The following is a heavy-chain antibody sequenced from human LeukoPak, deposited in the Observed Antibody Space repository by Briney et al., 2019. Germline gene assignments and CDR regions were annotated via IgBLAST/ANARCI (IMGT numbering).Heavy chain of an antibody. D-gene: IGHD1-1*01. V-gene: IGHV5-51*01. CDR1: GYSFTSYW. CDR2: IYPGDSDT. Sequence: GESLKISCKGSGYSFTSYWIGWVRQMPGKGLEWMGIIYPGDSDTGYSPSFQGQVTISADKSISTAYLQWSSLKASDTAMYYCARRRGTPHWYFDLWGRGTLVTVSP. J-gene: IGHJ2*01. CDR3: ARRRGTPHWYFDL.